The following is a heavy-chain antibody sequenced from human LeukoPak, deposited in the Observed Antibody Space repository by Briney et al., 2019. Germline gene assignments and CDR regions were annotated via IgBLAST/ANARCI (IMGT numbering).Heavy chain of an antibody. V-gene: IGHV4-59*01. CDR2: IYYSGST. CDR3: ARGVNYYDSSGYIDY. CDR1: GGSFSGYY. J-gene: IGHJ4*02. Sequence: SETLSLTCAVYGGSFSGYYWSWIRQPPGKGLEWIGYIYYSGSTNYNPSLKSRVTMSVDTSKKQFSLKLSSVTAADTAVYYCARGVNYYDSSGYIDYWGQGTLVTVSS. D-gene: IGHD3-22*01.